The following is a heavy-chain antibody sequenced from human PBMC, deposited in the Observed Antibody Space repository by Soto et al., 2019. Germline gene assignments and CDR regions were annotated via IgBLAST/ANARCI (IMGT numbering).Heavy chain of an antibody. CDR3: AKTPSRRGYYYGMDV. CDR1: GFTFSSYA. Sequence: GGSLRLSCAASGFTFSSYAMHWVRQAPGKGLEWVAVISYDGSNKYYADSVKGRFTISRDNSKNTLYLQMNSLRAEDTAVYYCAKTPSRRGYYYGMDVWGQGTTVTVSS. CDR2: ISYDGSNK. J-gene: IGHJ6*02. V-gene: IGHV3-30-3*02.